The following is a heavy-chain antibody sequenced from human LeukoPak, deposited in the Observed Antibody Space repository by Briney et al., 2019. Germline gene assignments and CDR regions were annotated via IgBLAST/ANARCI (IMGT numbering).Heavy chain of an antibody. Sequence: GGSLRLSCAASGFTFSSYSMNWVRQAPGKGLEWVSYISSSSSTIYYADSVKGRFTISRDNSKNTLYLQMSSLRAEDTAVYYCAKGSEWELLPFDYWGQGTLVTVSS. CDR3: AKGSEWELLPFDY. J-gene: IGHJ4*02. CDR2: ISSSSSTI. CDR1: GFTFSSYS. V-gene: IGHV3-48*01. D-gene: IGHD1-26*01.